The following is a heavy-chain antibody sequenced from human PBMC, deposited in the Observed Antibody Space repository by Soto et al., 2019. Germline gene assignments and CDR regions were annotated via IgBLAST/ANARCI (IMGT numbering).Heavy chain of an antibody. CDR2: ISSSSSNT. CDR3: ARDMAISGYDLSYYYGMDV. V-gene: IGHV3-11*06. CDR1: GFTFSDYY. D-gene: IGHD5-12*01. J-gene: IGHJ6*02. Sequence: PGGSLRLSCAASGFTFSDYYMSWIRQAPGKGLEWVSYISSSSSNTNYADSVKGRFTISRDNAKNSLYLQMNSLRAEDTAVYYCARDMAISGYDLSYYYGMDVWGQGTTVTVSS.